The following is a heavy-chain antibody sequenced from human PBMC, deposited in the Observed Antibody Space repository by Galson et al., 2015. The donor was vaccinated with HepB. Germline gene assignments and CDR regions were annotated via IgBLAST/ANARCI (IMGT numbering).Heavy chain of an antibody. D-gene: IGHD6-19*01. CDR1: GGSISSSSYY. CDR2: IYYSGST. J-gene: IGHJ5*02. V-gene: IGHV4-39*01. Sequence: LTCTVSGGSISSSSYYWGWIRQPPGKGLEWIGSIYYSGSTYYNPSLKSRVTISVDTSKNQFSLKLSSVTAADTAVYYCASHGDIAVAGFDPWGQGTLITVSS. CDR3: ASHGDIAVAGFDP.